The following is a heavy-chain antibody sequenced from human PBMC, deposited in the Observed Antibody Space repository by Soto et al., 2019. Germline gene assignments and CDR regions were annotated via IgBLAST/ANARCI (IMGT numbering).Heavy chain of an antibody. CDR1: GGTFSSYA. CDR2: IIPIFGTA. Sequence: SVKVSCKASGGTFSSYAISWVRQAPGQGLEWMGGIIPIFGTANYAQKFQGRVTITADEPTSTAYMELSSLRSEDTAVYYCARDTGYCSSTSCYGMDVWGQGTTVTVSS. J-gene: IGHJ6*02. V-gene: IGHV1-69*13. CDR3: ARDTGYCSSTSCYGMDV. D-gene: IGHD2-2*01.